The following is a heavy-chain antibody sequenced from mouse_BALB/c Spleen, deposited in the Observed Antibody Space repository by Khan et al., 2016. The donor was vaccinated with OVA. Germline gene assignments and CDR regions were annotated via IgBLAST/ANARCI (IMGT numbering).Heavy chain of an antibody. CDR1: GYSFTTYY. D-gene: IGHD2-2*01. Sequence: VQLQQSGPDLMKPGASVEISCKASGYSFTTYYINWVMQSHAKSLEWIGYIDPFSGDTTYNQTFKGKATLTVDKSSSTAYIRLSNLTSEDSAVDYCTRHGYVAWFTYWGQGTLVTVSA. J-gene: IGHJ3*01. CDR2: IDPFSGDT. V-gene: IGHV1S135*01. CDR3: TRHGYVAWFTY.